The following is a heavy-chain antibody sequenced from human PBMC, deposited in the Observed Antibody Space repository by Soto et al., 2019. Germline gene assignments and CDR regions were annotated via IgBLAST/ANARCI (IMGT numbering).Heavy chain of an antibody. CDR3: ARIGYSSSSFDY. CDR2: INQDGTTK. D-gene: IGHD6-6*01. J-gene: IGHJ4*02. Sequence: GGFLRLSCAVSGFTFTRYWMTWARQAPGKGLEWVANINQDGTTKYYVDSVKGRFTISRDNAKNSVYLQINSLRAEDTATYYCARIGYSSSSFDYWGQGTLVTVSS. CDR1: GFTFTRYW. V-gene: IGHV3-7*01.